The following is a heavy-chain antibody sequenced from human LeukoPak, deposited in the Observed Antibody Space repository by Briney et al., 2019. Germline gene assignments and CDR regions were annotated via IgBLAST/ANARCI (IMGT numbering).Heavy chain of an antibody. Sequence: ASVNVSFKASGYTFTGYCMHWVRQAPGQGLEWMGRINPYSGGTNYAQKFQGRVTMTRDTSISTAYMELSRLRSDDTAVYYCARGREIGYYFDYWGQGTLVTVSS. J-gene: IGHJ4*02. D-gene: IGHD1-26*01. CDR3: ARGREIGYYFDY. V-gene: IGHV1-2*06. CDR2: INPYSGGT. CDR1: GYTFTGYC.